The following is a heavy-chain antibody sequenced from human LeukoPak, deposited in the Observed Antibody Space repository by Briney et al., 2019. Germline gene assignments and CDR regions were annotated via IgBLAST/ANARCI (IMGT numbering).Heavy chain of an antibody. D-gene: IGHD1-26*01. Sequence: GGSLRLSCAASGFTFTNAWMNWVRRVPGKGLEWVGRIKSKTDGGTTDYAAPVKGRFSLSRDDSKNTLYLQMTSLRYEDTAMYYCTTEEPHPRTVGGIRYYYFGMDVWGQGTPVTVSS. J-gene: IGHJ6*02. CDR3: TTEEPHPRTVGGIRYYYFGMDV. CDR1: GFTFTNAW. V-gene: IGHV3-15*07. CDR2: IKSKTDGGTT.